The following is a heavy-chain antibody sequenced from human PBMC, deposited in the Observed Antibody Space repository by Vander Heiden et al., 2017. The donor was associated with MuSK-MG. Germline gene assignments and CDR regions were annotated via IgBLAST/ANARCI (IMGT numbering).Heavy chain of an antibody. J-gene: IGHJ3*01. Sequence: DVQVMESVGGLVLRGASLSLSCAASGCTFGTYGMGRVRQAPGKGLEGVSSISIVGRNTYYADSVKGRFTISRDKSRNILYLQMTSLRGEDTALYYCAREMLGLGFDDAFDVWGQGTMVTVSS. CDR1: GCTFGTYG. D-gene: IGHD3-10*02. CDR2: ISIVGRNT. V-gene: IGHV3-23*01. CDR3: AREMLGLGFDDAFDV.